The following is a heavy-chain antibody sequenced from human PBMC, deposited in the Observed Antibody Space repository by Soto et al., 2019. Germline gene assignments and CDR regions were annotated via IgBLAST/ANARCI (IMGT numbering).Heavy chain of an antibody. D-gene: IGHD3-22*01. V-gene: IGHV5-51*01. CDR2: IYPGDSDT. Sequence: GESLKISCKGSGYSFTSYWIGWVSQMPGKGLEWMGIIYPGDSDTRYSPSFQGQVTISADKSISTAYLQWSSLKASDTAMYYCARHFGDSSCYSCAFDIWGQGTMVTVSS. CDR3: ARHFGDSSCYSCAFDI. J-gene: IGHJ3*02. CDR1: GYSFTSYW.